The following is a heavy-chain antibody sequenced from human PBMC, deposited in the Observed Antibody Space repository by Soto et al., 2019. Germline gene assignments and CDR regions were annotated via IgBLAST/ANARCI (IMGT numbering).Heavy chain of an antibody. Sequence: ASVKVSCKASGYTFTSYDINWVRQATGQGLEWMGWMNPNSGNTGYAQKFQGRVTMTRNTSISTAYMERSSLRSEDTAVYYCARGGYCSSTSCYPNYWGQGTLVTVSS. J-gene: IGHJ4*02. V-gene: IGHV1-8*02. CDR2: MNPNSGNT. CDR1: GYTFTSYD. D-gene: IGHD2-2*01. CDR3: ARGGYCSSTSCYPNY.